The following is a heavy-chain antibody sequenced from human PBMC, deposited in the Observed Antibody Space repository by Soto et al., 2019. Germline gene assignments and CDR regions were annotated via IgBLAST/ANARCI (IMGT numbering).Heavy chain of an antibody. V-gene: IGHV4-30-4*08. CDR1: GDSISSGGYY. CDR2: IYYSGST. D-gene: IGHD3-3*01. CDR3: ARGLPPYYDFWSGYYGWFDP. Sequence: SETLSLTCTVSGDSISSGGYYWSWVRQHPGKGLEWIGYIYYSGSTYYNPSLKSRVTISVDTSKNQFSLKLSSVTAADTAVYYCARGLPPYYDFWSGYYGWFDPWGQGTLVTVSS. J-gene: IGHJ5*02.